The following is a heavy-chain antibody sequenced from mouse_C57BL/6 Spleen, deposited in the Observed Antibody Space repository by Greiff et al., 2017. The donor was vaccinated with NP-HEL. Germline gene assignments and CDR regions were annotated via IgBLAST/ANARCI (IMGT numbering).Heavy chain of an antibody. V-gene: IGHV1-69*01. CDR2: IDTSDSYT. CDR3: ARAVVGTVYFDY. D-gene: IGHD1-1*01. Sequence: QVQLQQPGAELVMPGASVKLSCKASGYTFTSYWMHWVKQRPGQGLEWIGEIDTSDSYTNYNQKFKGKSTLTVDKSSSTAYMQLSSLTSEDSAVYYCARAVVGTVYFDYWGQGTTLTVSS. CDR1: GYTFTSYW. J-gene: IGHJ2*01.